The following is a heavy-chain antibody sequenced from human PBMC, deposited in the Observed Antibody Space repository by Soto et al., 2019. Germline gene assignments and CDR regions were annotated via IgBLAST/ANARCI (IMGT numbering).Heavy chain of an antibody. J-gene: IGHJ5*02. D-gene: IGHD6-13*01. Sequence: QLQLQESGPGLVKPSETLSLTCTVSGGSISSSSVHWGWIRQPPGKGREWIGSIDYSGSTYYSPSLKSRVTISVDTSKNQFSLKLSSVTAADTAVYYCARRERAAGTDWWFDPWGQGTLVTVSS. CDR1: GGSISSSSVH. V-gene: IGHV4-39*01. CDR3: ARRERAAGTDWWFDP. CDR2: IDYSGST.